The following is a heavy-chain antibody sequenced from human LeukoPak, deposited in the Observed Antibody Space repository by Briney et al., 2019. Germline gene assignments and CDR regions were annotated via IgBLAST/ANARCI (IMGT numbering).Heavy chain of an antibody. CDR2: INWNGGNT. Sequence: PGGSLRLSCAASGFTFDDYGMNWVRQAPGKVLEWVAGINWNGGNTGYADSVKGRFTISIDNAKNSLYLQMNSLSAEDTAFYHCARVHRYASSWDTLDYWGQGTLVTVSS. V-gene: IGHV3-20*01. CDR3: ARVHRYASSWDTLDY. J-gene: IGHJ4*02. D-gene: IGHD2-2*01. CDR1: GFTFDDYG.